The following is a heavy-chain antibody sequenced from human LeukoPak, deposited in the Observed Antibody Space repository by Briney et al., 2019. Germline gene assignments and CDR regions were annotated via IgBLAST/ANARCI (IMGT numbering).Heavy chain of an antibody. CDR2: IYYSGFT. V-gene: IGHV4-59*01. Sequence: SETLSLTCIVSGDSISSYYWSWIRQTPGRELEWIGYIYYSGFTSYHSSLKSRVTISVDTSKNQFSLNLTSVTAADTAVYYCARGYSSSGCYFDYWGQGVLVTVSS. D-gene: IGHD5-18*01. CDR3: ARGYSSSGCYFDY. J-gene: IGHJ4*02. CDR1: GDSISSYY.